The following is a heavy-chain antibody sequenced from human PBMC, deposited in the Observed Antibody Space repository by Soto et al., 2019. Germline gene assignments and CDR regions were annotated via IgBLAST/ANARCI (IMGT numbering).Heavy chain of an antibody. CDR2: IYPGDSDT. D-gene: IGHD1-26*01. CDR1: GYSFTSYW. CDR3: ARQALKKTWDYYYYYMDV. V-gene: IGHV5-51*01. Sequence: GESLKISCKGSGYSFTSYWIGWVRQMPGKGLEWMGIIYPGDSDTRYRPSFQGQVTISADKSISTAYLQWSSLKASDTAMYYCARQALKKTWDYYYYYMDVWGKGTTVTVSS. J-gene: IGHJ6*03.